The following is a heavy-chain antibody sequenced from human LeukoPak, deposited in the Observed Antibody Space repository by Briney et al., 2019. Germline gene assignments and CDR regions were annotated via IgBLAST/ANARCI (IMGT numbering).Heavy chain of an antibody. J-gene: IGHJ4*02. CDR2: IYVSGTT. CDR1: GFTVRDGY. D-gene: IGHD3-10*01. V-gene: IGHV3-53*01. CDR3: GRHAYGGSPPLS. Sequence: GSLRLSCAASGFTVRDGYMSWVRQAPGKRLEWLAFIYVSGTTLCSLREGPIHHLQRQCQEHGVPSMNNLRAEDTALYYCGRHAYGGSPPLSWGQGALVTVSS.